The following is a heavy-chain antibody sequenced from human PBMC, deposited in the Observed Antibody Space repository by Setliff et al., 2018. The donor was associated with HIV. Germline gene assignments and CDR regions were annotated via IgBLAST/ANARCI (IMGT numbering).Heavy chain of an antibody. Sequence: SVKVSCKASGGIFSTYSISWVRQAPGQGLEWMGGIITVLGISNYAQRFQGRVTITADESTSTVYMELSSLRSEDTAIYYCAKDTVSGSYYRRAFDIWGQGTRVTV. CDR2: IITVLGIS. CDR1: GGIFSTYS. CDR3: AKDTVSGSYYRRAFDI. D-gene: IGHD1-26*01. J-gene: IGHJ3*02. V-gene: IGHV1-69*10.